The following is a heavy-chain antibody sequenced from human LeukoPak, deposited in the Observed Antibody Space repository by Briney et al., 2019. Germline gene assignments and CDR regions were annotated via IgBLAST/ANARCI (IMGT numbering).Heavy chain of an antibody. J-gene: IGHJ6*03. Sequence: SETLSLTRTVSGGSISSGGYYWSWIRQHPGKGLEWIGYIYYSGSTYYNPSLKSRVTISVDTSKNQFSLKLSSVTAADTAVYYCARAPHSKDYYYYMDVWGKGTTVTVSS. CDR2: IYYSGST. CDR1: GGSISSGGYY. V-gene: IGHV4-31*02. D-gene: IGHD4-11*01. CDR3: ARAPHSKDYYYYMDV.